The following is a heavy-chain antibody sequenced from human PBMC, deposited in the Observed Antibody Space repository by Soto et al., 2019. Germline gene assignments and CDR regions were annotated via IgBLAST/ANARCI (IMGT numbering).Heavy chain of an antibody. CDR1: GGSFTSVSYY. D-gene: IGHD6-13*01. CDR3: ARVTATGTRWFAP. Sequence: TLSLTCTVSGGSFTSVSYYWDWIRRQPRRGMEWIGSLSYGGTKYYSTSFKSGLTMSVDTSKNQFSLKRNSVNAADTAVYSCARVTATGTRWFAPWGPETLFTVSS. CDR2: LSYGGTK. J-gene: IGHJ5*02. V-gene: IGHV4-31*03.